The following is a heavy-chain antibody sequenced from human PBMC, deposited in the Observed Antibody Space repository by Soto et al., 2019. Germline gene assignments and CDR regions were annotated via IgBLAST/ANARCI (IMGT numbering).Heavy chain of an antibody. CDR2: IYSGGKT. CDR1: GFSVSSNY. J-gene: IGHJ5*02. CDR3: AGHDWCDT. Sequence: EVQLVESGGGLVQPGGSLRLSCAASGFSVSSNYMSWVRQAPGKGLEWVSVIYSGGKTYYTDSVKGRFTISRDNSKNMVFLQMNELRGEDMAVYYCAGHDWCDTWGQGTLVSVSS. V-gene: IGHV3-66*01.